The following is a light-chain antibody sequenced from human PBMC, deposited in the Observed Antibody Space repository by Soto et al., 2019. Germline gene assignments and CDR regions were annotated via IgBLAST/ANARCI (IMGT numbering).Light chain of an antibody. V-gene: IGLV2-11*01. Sequence: QSALTQPRSVSGSPGQSVTISCTGTSSDVGGYNYVSWYQQHPGKAPKLMIYDVSKRPSGVPDRFSGSKSGNTASLTISGLQDEDEAAYYCCSYAGSYASYVFGTGTQLTVL. J-gene: IGLJ1*01. CDR3: CSYAGSYASYV. CDR1: SSDVGGYNY. CDR2: DVS.